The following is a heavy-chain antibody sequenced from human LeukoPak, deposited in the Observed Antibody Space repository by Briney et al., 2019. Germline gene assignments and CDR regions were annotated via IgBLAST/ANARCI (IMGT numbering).Heavy chain of an antibody. V-gene: IGHV5-51*01. Sequence: GESLKISCKGSGYSFTSYWIGWVRQMPGKGLEWMGIIYPGDSDTRYSPSFQGQVTISADKSISTAYLQWSSLKASGTAMYYCARSQVKGYCSGGSCYAPDYWGQGTLVTVSS. CDR3: ARSQVKGYCSGGSCYAPDY. D-gene: IGHD2-15*01. CDR1: GYSFTSYW. J-gene: IGHJ4*02. CDR2: IYPGDSDT.